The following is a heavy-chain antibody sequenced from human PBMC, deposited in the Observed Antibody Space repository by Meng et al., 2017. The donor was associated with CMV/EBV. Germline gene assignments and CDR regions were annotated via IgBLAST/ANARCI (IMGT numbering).Heavy chain of an antibody. V-gene: IGHV1-58*01. D-gene: IGHD6-19*01. CDR2: IVVGSGNT. CDR3: RVYSSGWYYFDY. J-gene: IGHJ4*02. Sequence: SVKVSCKASGFTFTSSAVQWVRQARGQRLEWIGWIVVGSGNTNYAQKFQERVTITRDMSTSTAYMELSSLRSEDTAVYYCRVYSSGWYYFDYWGQGTLVTVSS. CDR1: GFTFTSSA.